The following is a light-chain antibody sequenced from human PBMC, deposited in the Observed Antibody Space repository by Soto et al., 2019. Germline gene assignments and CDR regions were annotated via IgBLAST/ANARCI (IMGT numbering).Light chain of an antibody. CDR3: QQYDDWLRLT. CDR2: GAS. CDR1: QSLNRD. J-gene: IGKJ4*01. V-gene: IGKV3-15*01. Sequence: VMTQSPATLSMSPGERATLSCRASQSLNRDLAWYQQKPGQSPRLLIFGASIRATGIPARFSGSGSGTEFNLTISSLQSEDFAVYFCQQYDDWLRLTFGGGTKVDI.